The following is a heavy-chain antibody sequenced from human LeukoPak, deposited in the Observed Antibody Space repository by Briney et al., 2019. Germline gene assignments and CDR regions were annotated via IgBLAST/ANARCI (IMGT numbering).Heavy chain of an antibody. CDR1: GGSISTYY. Sequence: SETLSLTCTVSGGSISTYYWSWIRQPPGKGLVWIGYIYYSGSTNHNPSLKSRVTISVDTSKNQLSLKLTSVLAADTAVYYCARGKDYYDTSGYPTFHYWGQGTLVTVSS. V-gene: IGHV4-59*01. CDR2: IYYSGST. D-gene: IGHD3-22*01. J-gene: IGHJ4*02. CDR3: ARGKDYYDTSGYPTFHY.